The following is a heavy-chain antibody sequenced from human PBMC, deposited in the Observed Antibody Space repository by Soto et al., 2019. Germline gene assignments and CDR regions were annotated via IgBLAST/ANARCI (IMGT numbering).Heavy chain of an antibody. CDR3: ARQVAYYHGSGSNHPYYFDY. Sequence: PSETLSLTCTVSGGSISSGYWSWLRQPPGKGLEWIGYIYNSGSTNYNPSYKSRVTISVDMSKNQFSLRLSSVTAADTAVYYCARQVAYYHGSGSNHPYYFDYWGQGTLVTVS. CDR1: GGSISSGY. J-gene: IGHJ4*02. D-gene: IGHD3-10*01. CDR2: IYNSGST. V-gene: IGHV4-59*08.